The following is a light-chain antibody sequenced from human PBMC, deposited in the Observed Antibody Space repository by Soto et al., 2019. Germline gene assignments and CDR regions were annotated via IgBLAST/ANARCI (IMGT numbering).Light chain of an antibody. CDR3: QQYYSFIT. CDR1: QGISSY. Sequence: IQLTHSPSFLSSSVGDRVTITCRASQGISSYLAWYQQKPGKAPKLLIYSASTLQSGVPSRFSGSGSGTEFTLTLSSLQPEDFATYYCQQYYSFITFGQGTRLEIK. CDR2: SAS. J-gene: IGKJ5*01. V-gene: IGKV1-9*01.